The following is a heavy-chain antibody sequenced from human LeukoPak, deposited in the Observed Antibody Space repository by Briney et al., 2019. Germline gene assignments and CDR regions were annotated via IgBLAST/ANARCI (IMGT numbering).Heavy chain of an antibody. V-gene: IGHV3-23*01. CDR2: ISGSGTST. CDR1: GFTFSSYA. CDR3: AKSRAYCGGDCYSPVFDY. Sequence: GGSLRLSCAASGFTFSSYAMSWVRQAPGKGLEWVSGISGSGTSTYYADSVKGQFTISRDNSKNTLYLQMNSLRAEDTAVYYCAKSRAYCGGDCYSPVFDYWGQGTLVTVSS. J-gene: IGHJ4*02. D-gene: IGHD2-21*02.